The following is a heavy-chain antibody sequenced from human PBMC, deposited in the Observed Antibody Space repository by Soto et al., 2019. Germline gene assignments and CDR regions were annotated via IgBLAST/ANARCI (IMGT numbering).Heavy chain of an antibody. V-gene: IGHV1-3*01. Sequence: ASVKVSCKASGYTFTSYAIHWVRQAPGQRLEWMGWINAGNGNTKYSQKFQGRVTITRDTSASTAYMELSSLRSEVTAVYYCARGSGPMIEWHWGEGTLVTVSS. CDR1: GYTFTSYA. D-gene: IGHD3-22*01. J-gene: IGHJ4*02. CDR2: INAGNGNT. CDR3: ARGSGPMIEWH.